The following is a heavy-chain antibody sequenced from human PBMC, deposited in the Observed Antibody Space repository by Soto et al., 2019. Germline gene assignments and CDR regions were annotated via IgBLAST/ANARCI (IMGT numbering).Heavy chain of an antibody. Sequence: QLQLQESGPGLVKPSETLSLTCTVSGGSISSSSYYWGWIRQPPGKGLEWIGSIYYSGSTYYNPSLKSRLTISVDTSKNQFSLKLSSLTAADTAVYYCARHHGPNWNGTTDIWGQGTMVIVSS. D-gene: IGHD1-20*01. CDR1: GGSISSSSYY. V-gene: IGHV4-39*01. CDR3: ARHHGPNWNGTTDI. CDR2: IYYSGST. J-gene: IGHJ3*02.